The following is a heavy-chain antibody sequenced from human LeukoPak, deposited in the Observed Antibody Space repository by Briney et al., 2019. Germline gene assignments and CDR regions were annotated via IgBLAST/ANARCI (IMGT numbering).Heavy chain of an antibody. V-gene: IGHV3-9*01. CDR2: ISWNSGSI. J-gene: IGHJ3*02. CDR3: AKDSWRCSSTSCYTGDDAFDI. CDR1: GFTFDDYA. Sequence: GGSLRLSCAASGFTFDDYAMHWVRQAPGKGLEWVSGISWNSGSIGYADSVKGRFTISRDNAKNSLYLQMNSLRAEDTALYCCAKDSWRCSSTSCYTGDDAFDIWGQGTMVTVSS. D-gene: IGHD2-2*02.